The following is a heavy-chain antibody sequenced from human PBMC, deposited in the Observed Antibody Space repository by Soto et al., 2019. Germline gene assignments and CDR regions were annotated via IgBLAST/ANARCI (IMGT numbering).Heavy chain of an antibody. CDR3: AKDWDIVVVTAIRYGMDV. CDR2: ISYDGSNK. V-gene: IGHV3-30*18. D-gene: IGHD2-21*02. J-gene: IGHJ6*02. Sequence: GGSLRLSCDASGITFSSYGMHWVRQAPGKGLEWVAVISYDGSNKYYAESVKGRFTISRDNSKITLYLQMNSLRAEDTAVYYCAKDWDIVVVTAIRYGMDVWGQGTTVTVSS. CDR1: GITFSSYG.